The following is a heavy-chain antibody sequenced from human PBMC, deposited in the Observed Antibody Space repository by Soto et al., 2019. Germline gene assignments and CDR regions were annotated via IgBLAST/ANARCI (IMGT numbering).Heavy chain of an antibody. CDR3: ARDPYYSDSHYYNGVHV. Sequence: GGSLRLSCAASGFSFNRHWMSWVRQAPGKGLEWVASIKQDGNEEYYVDSVKGRFTISRDNADNSLSLQMNSLRADDTAVYYCARDPYYSDSHYYNGVHVWGPGTSLTVS. V-gene: IGHV3-7*01. CDR1: GFSFNRHW. D-gene: IGHD3-22*01. CDR2: IKQDGNEE. J-gene: IGHJ6*02.